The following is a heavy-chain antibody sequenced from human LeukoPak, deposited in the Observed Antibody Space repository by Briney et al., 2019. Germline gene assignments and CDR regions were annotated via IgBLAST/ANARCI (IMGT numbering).Heavy chain of an antibody. J-gene: IGHJ6*02. CDR2: ISSDSTYI. CDR3: VRVGMNIHGMDV. V-gene: IGHV3-21*01. D-gene: IGHD2/OR15-2a*01. CDR1: GFIFSSYW. Sequence: GGSLRLSCAASGFIFSSYWMHWVRQAPGKGLEWLSSISSDSTYIYYADSVKGRFTISRDNARNSLFLQMNSLRAEDTAVYSCVRVGMNIHGMDVWGQGTTVTVSS.